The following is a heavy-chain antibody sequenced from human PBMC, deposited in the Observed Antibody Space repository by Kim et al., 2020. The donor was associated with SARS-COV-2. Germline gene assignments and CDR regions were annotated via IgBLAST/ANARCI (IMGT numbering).Heavy chain of an antibody. D-gene: IGHD5-12*01. J-gene: IGHJ2*01. CDR3: AKGGLGGYDVNYWYFDL. V-gene: IGHV3-23*01. Sequence: VKGRFTISRDNSKNTLYLQMNSLRAEDTAVYYCAKGGLGGYDVNYWYFDLWGRGTLVTVSS.